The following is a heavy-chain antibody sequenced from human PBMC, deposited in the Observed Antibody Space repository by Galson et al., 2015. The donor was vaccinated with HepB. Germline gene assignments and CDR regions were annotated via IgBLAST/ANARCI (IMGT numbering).Heavy chain of an antibody. CDR2: IRSKAYGGTT. J-gene: IGHJ4*02. CDR1: GFTFGDYA. Sequence: SLRLSCAASGFTFGDYAMSWFRQAPGKGLEWVGFIRSKAYGGTTEYAASVKGRFTISRDDSKSIAYLQMNSLKTEDTAVYYCTRDYSRGWELFFDYWGQGTLVTVSS. CDR3: TRDYSRGWELFFDY. V-gene: IGHV3-49*03. D-gene: IGHD1-26*01.